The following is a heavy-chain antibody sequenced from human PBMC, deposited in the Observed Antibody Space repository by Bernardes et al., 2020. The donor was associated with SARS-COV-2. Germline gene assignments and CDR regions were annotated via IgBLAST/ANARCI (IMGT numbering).Heavy chain of an antibody. V-gene: IGHV3-11*01. CDR3: ARDLRTTVYGFDI. D-gene: IGHD4-17*01. CDR1: GFTFSDYY. J-gene: IGHJ3*02. Sequence: GGSLRLSCAASGFTFSDYYMSWIRQAPGKGLEWVSYIDTSGSTIYYADSVKGRFTISRDNAKNSLYLQMNSLRAEDTAVYYCARDLRTTVYGFDIWGQGTMVTVSS. CDR2: IDTSGSTI.